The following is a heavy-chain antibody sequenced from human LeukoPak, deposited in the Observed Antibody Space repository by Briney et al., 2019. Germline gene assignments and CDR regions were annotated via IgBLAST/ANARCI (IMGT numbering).Heavy chain of an antibody. CDR3: ATGQAVANWFDP. CDR2: INAGNGNT. CDR1: GYTFTSYA. V-gene: IGHV1-3*01. Sequence: ASVKVSCKASGYTFTSYAMHWVRQAPGQRLEWMGWINAGNGNTKYSQKFQGRVTITRDTSASTAYMELSSLRSEDTAVCYCATGQAVANWFDPWGQGTLVTVSS. D-gene: IGHD6-19*01. J-gene: IGHJ5*02.